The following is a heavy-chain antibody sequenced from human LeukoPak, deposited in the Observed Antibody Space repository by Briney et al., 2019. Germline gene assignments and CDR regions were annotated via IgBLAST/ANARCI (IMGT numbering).Heavy chain of an antibody. CDR2: IYSGGTT. CDR1: GFTVSSNY. CDR3: AAGYCSGGSCYLPF. Sequence: PEGSLRLSCAASGFTVSSNYMSWVRQAPGKGLEWVSVIYSGGTTYYADSVKGRFTISRDNSKNTLYLQMNSLRAEDTAVYYCAAGYCSGGSCYLPFWGQGTLVTVSS. J-gene: IGHJ4*02. D-gene: IGHD2-15*01. V-gene: IGHV3-53*01.